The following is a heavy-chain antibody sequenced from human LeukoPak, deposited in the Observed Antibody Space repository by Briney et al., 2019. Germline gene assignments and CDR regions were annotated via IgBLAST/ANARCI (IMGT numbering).Heavy chain of an antibody. Sequence: PGGSLRLSCAASGFTFSSYAMSWVRQAPGKGLEWVSAISGSGGSTYYADSVKGRFTISRDNSKNTLYLQMNSLRAEDTAVYYXAKAXXGGWFRFDYWGQGTLVTVSS. V-gene: IGHV3-23*01. D-gene: IGHD6-19*01. CDR3: AKAXXGGWFRFDY. J-gene: IGHJ4*02. CDR2: ISGSGGST. CDR1: GFTFSSYA.